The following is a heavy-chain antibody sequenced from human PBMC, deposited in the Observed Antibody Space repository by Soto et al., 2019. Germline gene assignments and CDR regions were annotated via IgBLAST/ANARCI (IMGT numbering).Heavy chain of an antibody. CDR1: GGTFSSYA. CDR2: IIPIFGTA. J-gene: IGHJ6*02. Sequence: ASVKFSCKASGGTFSSYAISWVRQAPGQGLEWMGGIIPIFGTANYAQKFQGRVTITADKSTSTAYMELSSLRSEDTAVYYCASIIYGGNSDYYYYGMDVWGQGTTVTVSS. CDR3: ASIIYGGNSDYYYYGMDV. D-gene: IGHD4-17*01. V-gene: IGHV1-69*06.